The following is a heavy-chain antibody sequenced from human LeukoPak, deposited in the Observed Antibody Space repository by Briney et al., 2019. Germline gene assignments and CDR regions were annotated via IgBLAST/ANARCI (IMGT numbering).Heavy chain of an antibody. Sequence: GGSLRLSCAASGFSFNTYTMTWVRQAPGKGLEWVSVFTGSVGSTFYADSVKGRFTISRDNSKNTLYLQMSSLRAEDTAVYYCAKVSGYTSGWYVDFDCWGQGSLVTVSS. V-gene: IGHV3-23*01. CDR2: FTGSVGST. D-gene: IGHD6-19*01. J-gene: IGHJ4*02. CDR3: AKVSGYTSGWYVDFDC. CDR1: GFSFNTYT.